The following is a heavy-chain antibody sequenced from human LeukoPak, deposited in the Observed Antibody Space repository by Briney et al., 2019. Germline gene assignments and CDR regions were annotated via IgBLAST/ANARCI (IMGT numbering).Heavy chain of an antibody. Sequence: GGSLRLSCAASGFTFSSYWMSWVRQAPGKGLEWVANIKQDGSEKYYVDSVKGRFTISRDNAKNSLYLQMNSLRAEDTAVYYCAGGLGSSSYYSYYYMDVWGKGTTVTVSS. D-gene: IGHD6-13*01. CDR3: AGGLGSSSYYSYYYMDV. CDR1: GFTFSSYW. V-gene: IGHV3-7*01. J-gene: IGHJ6*03. CDR2: IKQDGSEK.